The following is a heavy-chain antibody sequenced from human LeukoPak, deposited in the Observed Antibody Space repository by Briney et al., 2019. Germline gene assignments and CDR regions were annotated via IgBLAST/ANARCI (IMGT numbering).Heavy chain of an antibody. V-gene: IGHV4-59*01. CDR1: GGSFSGYY. D-gene: IGHD4-17*01. Sequence: LTCAXYGGSFSGYYWSWIRQPPGKGLEWIGYIYYGGSTTYTPSLNILVTISVDTSKTQFSLKLSSVTAADTAVYYCARGNYGDYGGYYYMDVWGTGTTVTVSS. CDR2: IYYGGST. J-gene: IGHJ6*03. CDR3: ARGNYGDYGGYYYMDV.